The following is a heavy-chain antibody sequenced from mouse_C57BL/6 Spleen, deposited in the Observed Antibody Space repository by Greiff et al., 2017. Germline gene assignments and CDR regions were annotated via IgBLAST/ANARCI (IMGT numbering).Heavy chain of an antibody. CDR1: GYTFTDYE. D-gene: IGHD2-13*01. CDR2: IDPETGGT. J-gene: IGHJ2*01. V-gene: IGHV1-15*01. Sequence: QVQLQQSGAELVRPGASVTLSCKASGYTFTDYEMHWVKQTPVPGLEWIGAIDPETGGTAYNQKFKGKAILTADKSSSTAYMELRSLTSEDSAVYYCTRRSDYYFDYWGQGTTLTVSA. CDR3: TRRSDYYFDY.